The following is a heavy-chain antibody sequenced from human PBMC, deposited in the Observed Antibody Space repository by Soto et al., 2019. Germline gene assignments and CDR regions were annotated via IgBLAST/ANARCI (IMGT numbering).Heavy chain of an antibody. D-gene: IGHD3-16*01. CDR1: GFTFSDYY. CDR2: ISSSGSTT. CDR3: ARPSRVGDPGPFDY. Sequence: GGSLRLSCAASGFTFSDYYMSWIRQAPGKGLEWVSYISSSGSTTNYADSVKGRFAISRDNAKNSLYLQMNSLRAEDTAVYYCARPSRVGDPGPFDYWGQGTLVTVSS. J-gene: IGHJ4*02. V-gene: IGHV3-11*01.